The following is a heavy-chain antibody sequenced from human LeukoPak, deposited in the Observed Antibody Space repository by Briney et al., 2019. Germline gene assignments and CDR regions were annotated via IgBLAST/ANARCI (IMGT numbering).Heavy chain of an antibody. CDR1: GYTFTSYY. Sequence: GASVKVSCKASGYTFTSYYMHWVRQAPGQGLEWMGIINPSGGSTSYAQKFQGRVTMTRDMSTSTVYMELSSLRSEDTAVYYCASIRFGGNFDYWGQGTLVTVSS. CDR2: INPSGGST. CDR3: ASIRFGGNFDY. J-gene: IGHJ4*02. D-gene: IGHD3-10*01. V-gene: IGHV1-46*01.